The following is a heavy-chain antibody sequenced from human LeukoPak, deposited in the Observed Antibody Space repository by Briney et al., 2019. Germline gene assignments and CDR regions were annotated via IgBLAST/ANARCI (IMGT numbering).Heavy chain of an antibody. CDR1: GFTFDNYA. J-gene: IGHJ4*02. D-gene: IGHD6-13*01. V-gene: IGHV3-43*02. CDR3: AKVLGSSSWYSLGY. CDR2: ISGGGGST. Sequence: GGSLRLSCAASGFTFDNYAMHWVRQAPGKGLEWVSLISGGGGSTPYADSVKGRFTISRDNNKGSLYLQMNSLRTEDTALYYCAKVLGSSSWYSLGYWGQGTLVTVSS.